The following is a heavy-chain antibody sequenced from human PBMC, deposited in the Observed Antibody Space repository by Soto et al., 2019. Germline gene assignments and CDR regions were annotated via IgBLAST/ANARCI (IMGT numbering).Heavy chain of an antibody. CDR3: ARLGYDSSGYYPIDY. CDR2: IYYSGST. CDR1: GGSISSSSYY. J-gene: IGHJ4*02. Sequence: SETLSLTCTVSGGSISSSSYYWGWIRQPPGKGLEWIGSIYYSGSTYYNPSLKSRVTISVDTSKNQFSLKLSSVTAADTAVYYCARLGYDSSGYYPIDYWGQGTLVTVSS. V-gene: IGHV4-39*01. D-gene: IGHD3-22*01.